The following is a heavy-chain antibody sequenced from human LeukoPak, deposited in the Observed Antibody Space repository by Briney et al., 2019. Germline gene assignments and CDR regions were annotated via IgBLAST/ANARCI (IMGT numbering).Heavy chain of an antibody. V-gene: IGHV3-23*01. CDR2: ISGSGGST. Sequence: GGSLTLSCAASGFTFSSYAMSWVRQAPGKGLEWVSAISGSGGSTYYADSVKGRFTISRDNSRDTLYLQMNSLRAEDTAVYYCAKGYYGYVWGSYYFDYWGQGTLVTVSS. CDR3: AKGYYGYVWGSYYFDY. CDR1: GFTFSSYA. D-gene: IGHD3-16*01. J-gene: IGHJ4*02.